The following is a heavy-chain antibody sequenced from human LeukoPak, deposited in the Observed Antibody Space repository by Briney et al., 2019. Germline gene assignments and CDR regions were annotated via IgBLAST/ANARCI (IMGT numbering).Heavy chain of an antibody. Sequence: SETLSLTCTVSGGSISSGSYYWSWIRQPAGKGLEWIGRIYTSGSTNYNPSLKSRVTISVDTSKNQFSLKLNSMTAADTAVYYCARELLSCSGSSCQSGDYWGQGTLVTVSS. J-gene: IGHJ4*02. V-gene: IGHV4-61*02. D-gene: IGHD2-15*01. CDR3: ARELLSCSGSSCQSGDY. CDR1: GGSISSGSYY. CDR2: IYTSGST.